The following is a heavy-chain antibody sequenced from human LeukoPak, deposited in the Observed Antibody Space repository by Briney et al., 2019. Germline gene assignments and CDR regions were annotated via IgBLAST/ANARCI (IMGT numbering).Heavy chain of an antibody. D-gene: IGHD2-2*01. CDR2: INHSGST. J-gene: IGHJ5*02. Sequence: PETLSLTCAVYGGSFSDYYWSWIRQPPGKGLEWIGEINHSGSTNYNPSLKSRVTISVDTSKNQFSLKLSSVTAADTAVYYCASVPAAMYNWFDPWGQGTLVTVSS. CDR3: ASVPAAMYNWFDP. CDR1: GGSFSDYY. V-gene: IGHV4-34*01.